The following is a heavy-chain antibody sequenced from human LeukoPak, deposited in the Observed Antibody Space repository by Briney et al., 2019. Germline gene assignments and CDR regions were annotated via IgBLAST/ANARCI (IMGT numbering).Heavy chain of an antibody. CDR2: IYYSGST. J-gene: IGHJ4*02. CDR3: ARGYITIFGVVTNLDY. V-gene: IGHV4-30-4*01. CDR1: GGSISSGDYY. D-gene: IGHD3-3*01. Sequence: SQTLSLTFTVSGGSISSGDYYWSWIRQPPGKGLEWIGYIYYSGSTYYNPSLKSRVTISVDTSKNQFSLKLSSVTAADTAVYYCARGYITIFGVVTNLDYWGQGTLVTVSS.